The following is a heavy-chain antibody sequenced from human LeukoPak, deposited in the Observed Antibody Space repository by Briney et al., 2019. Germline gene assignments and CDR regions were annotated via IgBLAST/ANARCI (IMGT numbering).Heavy chain of an antibody. CDR3: ARDPSNTSGWYAYFDY. Sequence: ASVKVSCKASGYTFSTYGISWVRQAPGQGLEWMGWISCYNGDTHYAQNFQGRVTMTTDTSTSTAYMELRSLRSDDTAVYYCARDPSNTSGWYAYFDYWGQGTLVTVSS. V-gene: IGHV1-18*01. D-gene: IGHD6-19*01. J-gene: IGHJ4*02. CDR1: GYTFSTYG. CDR2: ISCYNGDT.